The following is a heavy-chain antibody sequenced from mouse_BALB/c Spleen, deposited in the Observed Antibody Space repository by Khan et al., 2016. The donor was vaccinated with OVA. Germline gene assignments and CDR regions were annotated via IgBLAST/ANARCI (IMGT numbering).Heavy chain of an antibody. V-gene: IGHV1-4*01. CDR3: VRDGAYHRNDGWFAY. Sequence: QVQLKQSGAELARPGASVKMSCKASGYTFTSYTIHWIKERPGQGLEWIGNINPSNGYTNYNQKFKDKATLTTDKSSTTAYLQLSSLTSDDSAVXNCVRDGAYHRNDGWFAYCGQGTLVTVSA. J-gene: IGHJ3*01. D-gene: IGHD2-14*01. CDR1: GYTFTSYT. CDR2: INPSNGYT.